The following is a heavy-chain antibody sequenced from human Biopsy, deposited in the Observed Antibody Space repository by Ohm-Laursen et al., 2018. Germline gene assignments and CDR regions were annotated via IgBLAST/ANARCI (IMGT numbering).Heavy chain of an antibody. CDR1: GFTFSGYA. CDR3: AKDHCSGGTCYSDGPVFDF. CDR2: ISGSGSTT. V-gene: IGHV3-23*01. Sequence: SLRLSCAASGFTFSGYAMSWVRQGPEKGLEWVSTISGSGSTTYYADPVKGRFTISRDNSKNTLYLQMNSLRAEDTAVYYCAKDHCSGGTCYSDGPVFDFWGQGTLVTVSS. D-gene: IGHD2-15*01. J-gene: IGHJ4*02.